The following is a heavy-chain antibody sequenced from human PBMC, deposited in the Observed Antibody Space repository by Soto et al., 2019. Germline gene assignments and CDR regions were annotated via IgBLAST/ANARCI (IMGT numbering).Heavy chain of an antibody. CDR2: IYYSGST. Sequence: PSETLSLTCTVSGGSISSSSYYWGWIRQPPGKGLEWIGSIYYSGSTYYNPSLKSRVTISVDTSKNQFSPKLSSVTAADTAVYYCARITIFGVVISDLYYFDYWGQGTLVTVSS. CDR3: ARITIFGVVISDLYYFDY. J-gene: IGHJ4*02. CDR1: GGSISSSSYY. V-gene: IGHV4-39*01. D-gene: IGHD3-3*01.